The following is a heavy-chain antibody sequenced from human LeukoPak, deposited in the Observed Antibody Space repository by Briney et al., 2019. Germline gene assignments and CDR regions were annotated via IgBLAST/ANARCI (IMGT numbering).Heavy chain of an antibody. CDR1: GFTFSSYW. V-gene: IGHV3-7*01. Sequence: GGSLRLSCAASGFTFSSYWMSWVRQAPGKGLEWVANIKQDGSETHYVDSVKGRFTISRDNARNSVYLQVNSLSDDDTAVYFCARDGDYIMPPFDYWGQGILVTVSS. CDR3: ARDGDYIMPPFDY. J-gene: IGHJ4*02. CDR2: IKQDGSET. D-gene: IGHD4-17*01.